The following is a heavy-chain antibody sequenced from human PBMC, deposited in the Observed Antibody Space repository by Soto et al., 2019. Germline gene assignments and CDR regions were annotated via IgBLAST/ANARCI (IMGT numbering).Heavy chain of an antibody. J-gene: IGHJ4*02. CDR3: ARAPPPRGFDY. V-gene: IGHV3-48*02. Sequence: EVQLVESGGGLVQPGGSLRLSCAASGFTFSSYSMNWVRQAPGKGLEWVSYISSSSSTIYYADSVKGRFTISRDNAKNSLYLQMNRLGDEDTAVYFWARAPPPRGFDYWGQGTLVTVSS. D-gene: IGHD3-10*01. CDR2: ISSSSSTI. CDR1: GFTFSSYS.